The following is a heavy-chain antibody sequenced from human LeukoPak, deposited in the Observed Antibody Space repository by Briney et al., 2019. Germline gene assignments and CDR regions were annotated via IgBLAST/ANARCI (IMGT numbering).Heavy chain of an antibody. V-gene: IGHV1-2*02. CDR3: ARSIQLWSNWDGMDA. Sequence: GASVKVSSKASGYTFTGYYMHWVRQAPGQGLEWMGWINPNSGGTNYAQKFQGRVTMTRDTSISTAYMELSRLRSDDTAVYYCARSIQLWSNWDGMDAWGQGTTVTVSS. D-gene: IGHD5-18*01. CDR1: GYTFTGYY. CDR2: INPNSGGT. J-gene: IGHJ6*02.